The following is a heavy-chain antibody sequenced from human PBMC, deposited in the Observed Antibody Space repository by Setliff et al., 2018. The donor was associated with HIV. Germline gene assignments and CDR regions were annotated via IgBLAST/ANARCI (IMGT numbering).Heavy chain of an antibody. CDR2: ISAYNGNT. CDR3: ARYEITIFGVGNYKYGMDV. Sequence: ASVKVSCKPSGYTFTNFGIGWVRQAPGQGLEWMGWISAYNGNTNYAQKLQGRVTMTTDTSTNTAYMELRSLRSDDTAVYYCARYEITIFGVGNYKYGMDVWGQGTTVTAP. D-gene: IGHD3-3*01. J-gene: IGHJ6*02. CDR1: GYTFTNFG. V-gene: IGHV1-18*01.